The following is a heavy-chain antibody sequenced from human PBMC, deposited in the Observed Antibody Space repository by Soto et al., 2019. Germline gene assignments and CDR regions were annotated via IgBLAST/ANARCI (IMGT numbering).Heavy chain of an antibody. CDR2: INPNSGGT. J-gene: IGHJ6*02. Sequence: ASVKVSCKASGYTFTGYYMHWVRQAPGQGLEWVGWINPNSGGTNYPQKFQGRVTMTRDTSISTAYMELSRLRSDDTAVYYCAKGLAGHYYGMDVWRQGTTVTVSS. CDR1: GYTFTGYY. V-gene: IGHV1-2*02. CDR3: AKGLAGHYYGMDV.